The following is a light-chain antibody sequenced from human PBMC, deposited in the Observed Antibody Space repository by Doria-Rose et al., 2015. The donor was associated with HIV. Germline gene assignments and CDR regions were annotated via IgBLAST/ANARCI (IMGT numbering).Light chain of an antibody. V-gene: IGLV1-47*01. CDR2: SND. Sequence: KRLIYSNDQRPSGVPARFAGSKSGTSAALAISGLRSEDEADYSCSSWDDSLSSVVFGGGTKLTVL. J-gene: IGLJ2*01. CDR3: SSWDDSLSSVV.